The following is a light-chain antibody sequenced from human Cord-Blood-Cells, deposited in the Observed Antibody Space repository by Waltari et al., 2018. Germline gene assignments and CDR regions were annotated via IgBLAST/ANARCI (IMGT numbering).Light chain of an antibody. Sequence: QSALTQPASVSGSPGQSITISCTGTSSDVGGYNYVPWYQQHPGKAPKLMIYDVSNRPSGVSNRFSGSKSGNTASLTISGLQAEDEADYYCSSYTSSSMVFGTGTKVTVL. J-gene: IGLJ1*01. V-gene: IGLV2-14*01. CDR1: SSDVGGYNY. CDR2: DVS. CDR3: SSYTSSSMV.